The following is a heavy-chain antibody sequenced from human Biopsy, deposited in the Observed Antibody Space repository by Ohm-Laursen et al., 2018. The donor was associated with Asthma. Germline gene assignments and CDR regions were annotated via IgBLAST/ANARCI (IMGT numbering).Heavy chain of an antibody. Sequence: GTLSLTCTVSPGSINDYYWNWIRHFPGKGLEWIGYVHSTGSTRFNPSLKSRLTISVDTSVDQVSLKLTSVTAADTAVYYCARATSTWSQSGPHYFDHWGQGTLVTVSP. J-gene: IGHJ4*02. D-gene: IGHD6-13*01. CDR3: ARATSTWSQSGPHYFDH. CDR1: PGSINDYY. V-gene: IGHV4-59*01. CDR2: VHSTGST.